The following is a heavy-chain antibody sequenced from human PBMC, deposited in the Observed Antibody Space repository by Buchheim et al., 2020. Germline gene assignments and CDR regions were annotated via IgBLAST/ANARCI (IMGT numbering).Heavy chain of an antibody. V-gene: IGHV3-23*01. CDR2: ISGSGGGP. CDR1: GFTFSSYA. CDR3: AKCVNLECWYFDL. D-gene: IGHD3-3*01. Sequence: EVQLLESGGGLIQPGGSLRLSCAASGFTFSSYAMSWVRQAPGKGLEWVSGISGSGGGPDYADSVKGRFTISRDNSKNTLYLQMNILRAEDTAVYYCAKCVNLECWYFDLWGRGTL. J-gene: IGHJ2*01.